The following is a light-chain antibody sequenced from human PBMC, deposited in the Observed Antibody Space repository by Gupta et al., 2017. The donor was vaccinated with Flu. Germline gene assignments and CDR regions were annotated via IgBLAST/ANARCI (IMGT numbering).Light chain of an antibody. J-gene: IGLJ3*02. CDR1: SSNIGSNF. V-gene: IGLV1-51*02. CDR3: PSWDSSLSAEV. Sequence: QAVLTLPPSASAAPGQKVTISCSGSSSNIGSNFVSWYQQLPRTAPKLLIYESNKRPSGIPDRFSGSKSGTSATLAINGLQTGDEADYYCPSWDSSLSAEVFGGGTKLTVL. CDR2: ESN.